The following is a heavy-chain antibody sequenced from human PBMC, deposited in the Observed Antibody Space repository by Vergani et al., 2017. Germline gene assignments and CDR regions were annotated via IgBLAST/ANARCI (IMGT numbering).Heavy chain of an antibody. Sequence: QVQLQESGPGLVKPSQTLSLTCTVSGGSISSGGYYWSWIRQHPGKGLEWIGYIYYSGSTYYNPSLKSRVTISVDTSKNQFSLKLSSVTAEDTAVYYCARETTYCSGGSSYSEDAFDIWGQGTMVTVSS. CDR1: GGSISSGGYY. V-gene: IGHV4-31*03. CDR3: ARETTYCSGGSSYSEDAFDI. D-gene: IGHD2-15*01. J-gene: IGHJ3*02. CDR2: IYYSGST.